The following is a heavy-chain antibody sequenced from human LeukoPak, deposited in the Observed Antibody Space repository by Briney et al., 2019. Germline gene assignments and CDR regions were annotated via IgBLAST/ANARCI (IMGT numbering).Heavy chain of an antibody. CDR2: IYYSGST. CDR1: GGSISSGGYY. D-gene: IGHD2-15*01. J-gene: IGHJ4*02. Sequence: SQTLSLTCTVSGGSISSGGYYWSWIRQHPGKGLEWIGYIYYSGSTYYNPSLKSRVTISVDTSKNQFSLKLSSVTAADTAVYYCAGVEVVAGLSLDYWGQGTLVTVSS. CDR3: AGVEVVAGLSLDY. V-gene: IGHV4-31*03.